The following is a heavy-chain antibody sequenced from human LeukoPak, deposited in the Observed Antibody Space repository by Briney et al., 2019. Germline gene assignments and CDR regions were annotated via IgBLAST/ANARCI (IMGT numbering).Heavy chain of an antibody. Sequence: ETLSLTFTVSGASISSSAYYWGWIRPPPGKGLEWIGSIGGSNYYIGSTYYNPSLNSRVTIHVDTSKDQFSLKLSSVTAADTAVYYCARLETSVTEHNWFDPWGQGTLVTVSS. V-gene: IGHV4-39*01. D-gene: IGHD2-21*02. J-gene: IGHJ5*02. CDR2: IGGSNYYIGST. CDR3: ARLETSVTEHNWFDP. CDR1: GASISSSAYY.